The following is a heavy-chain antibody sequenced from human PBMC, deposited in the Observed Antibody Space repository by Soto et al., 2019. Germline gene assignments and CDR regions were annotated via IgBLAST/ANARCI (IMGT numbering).Heavy chain of an antibody. CDR3: ARRIRGASGIFDY. V-gene: IGHV4-59*01. D-gene: IGHD6-13*01. J-gene: IGHJ4*02. Sequence: QVQLQESGPGLVKASETLSLTCTVSGGSINTYYWSWIRQPPGKGLDGIGYIYYIWNSYYNPPLKSRVAISVDTSKNKFSLKLSSVIAADTAVDYCARRIRGASGIFDYWGQGTLVTVSS. CDR2: IYYIWNS. CDR1: GGSINTYY.